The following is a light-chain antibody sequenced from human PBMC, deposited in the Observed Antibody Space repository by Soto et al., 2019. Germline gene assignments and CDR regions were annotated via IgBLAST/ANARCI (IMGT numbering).Light chain of an antibody. J-gene: IGKJ1*01. Sequence: EILMTQSPATLSVSPGERATLSCRASQSISSNSAWYQQKPGQAPRLLIYGASTRAAGIPARFSGSGSGTEFTLTISSLQSEDFAVYYCQQYNQWPPWTFGQGTKVDIK. CDR1: QSISSN. CDR3: QQYNQWPPWT. CDR2: GAS. V-gene: IGKV3-15*01.